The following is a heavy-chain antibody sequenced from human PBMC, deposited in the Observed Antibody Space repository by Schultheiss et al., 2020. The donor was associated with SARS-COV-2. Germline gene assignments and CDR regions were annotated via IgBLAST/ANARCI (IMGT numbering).Heavy chain of an antibody. J-gene: IGHJ4*02. D-gene: IGHD4-17*01. CDR2: IYYSGST. CDR3: ARSDYGEIFFDL. V-gene: IGHV4-59*01. Sequence: SQTLSLTCTVSGGSISSYYWSWIRQPPGKGLEWIGYIYYSGSTNYNPSLKSRVTISVDTSKNQFSLKLSSVTAADTAVYYCARSDYGEIFFDLWGQGTLVTVSS. CDR1: GGSISSYY.